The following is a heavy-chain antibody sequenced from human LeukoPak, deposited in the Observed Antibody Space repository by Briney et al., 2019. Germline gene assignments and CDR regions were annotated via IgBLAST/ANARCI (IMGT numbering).Heavy chain of an antibody. CDR1: GGTFSSYA. CDR3: ARGGGYCGSTSCAYYYYMDV. CDR2: IIPIFGTA. V-gene: IGHV1-69*05. D-gene: IGHD2-2*01. Sequence: SVKVSCKASGGTFSSYAISWVRQAPGQGLEWMGGIIPIFGTANYAQKFQGRVTITTDESTSTAYMELSSLRSEDTAVYYCARGGGYCGSTSCAYYYYMDVWGKGTTVTVSS. J-gene: IGHJ6*03.